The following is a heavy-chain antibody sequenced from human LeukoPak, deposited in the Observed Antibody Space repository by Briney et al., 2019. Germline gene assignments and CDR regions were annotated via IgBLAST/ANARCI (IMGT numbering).Heavy chain of an antibody. V-gene: IGHV1-69*04. Sequence: GASVKVSCKASGGTFSSYAISWVRQAPGQGLEWMGRIIPILGIANYAQKFQGRVTITADKSTSTAYMELSSLRSEDTAVYYCARLMVYAIPHYYYYGMDVWGQGTTVTVSS. CDR1: GGTFSSYA. D-gene: IGHD2-8*01. CDR3: ARLMVYAIPHYYYYGMDV. J-gene: IGHJ6*02. CDR2: IIPILGIA.